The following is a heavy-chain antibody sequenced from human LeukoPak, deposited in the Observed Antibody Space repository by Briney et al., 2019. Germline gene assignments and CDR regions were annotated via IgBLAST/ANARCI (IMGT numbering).Heavy chain of an antibody. Sequence: TGGSLRLSCAASGFTFSSYSMNWVRQAPGKGLEWASYISSSSSTIYYADSVKGRFTISRDNAKNSLYLQMNSLRAEDTAVYYCATPRPFGVVPRDAFDIWGQGTMVTVSS. J-gene: IGHJ3*02. D-gene: IGHD3-3*01. V-gene: IGHV3-48*01. CDR3: ATPRPFGVVPRDAFDI. CDR2: ISSSSSTI. CDR1: GFTFSSYS.